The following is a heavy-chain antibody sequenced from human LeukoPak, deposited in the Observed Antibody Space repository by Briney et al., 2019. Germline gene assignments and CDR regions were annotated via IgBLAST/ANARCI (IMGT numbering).Heavy chain of an antibody. J-gene: IGHJ4*02. CDR2: IYSSGST. CDR3: ARTGVVATSYFFDY. V-gene: IGHV4-59*01. Sequence: SETLSLTCTVSGGSISSYYWSWIRQPPGKGLEWIGYIYSSGSTNYSPSLKSRVTISVDTSKNQFSLKLYSVTAADTAVYYCARTGVVATSYFFDYWGQGTLVTVSS. D-gene: IGHD5-12*01. CDR1: GGSISSYY.